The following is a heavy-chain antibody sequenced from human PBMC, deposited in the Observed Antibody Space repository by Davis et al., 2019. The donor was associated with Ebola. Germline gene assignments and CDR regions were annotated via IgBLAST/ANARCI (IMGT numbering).Heavy chain of an antibody. Sequence: GESLKISCAASGFTVSSHYMSWVRQAPGKGLEWVSVIYSGGSTYYADSVKGRFTISRDNSKNTLYLQMNSLRAEDTAVYYCARDRGYSSGFMADGMDVWGQGTTVTVSS. CDR2: IYSGGST. V-gene: IGHV3-66*01. CDR1: GFTVSSHY. J-gene: IGHJ6*02. D-gene: IGHD2-15*01. CDR3: ARDRGYSSGFMADGMDV.